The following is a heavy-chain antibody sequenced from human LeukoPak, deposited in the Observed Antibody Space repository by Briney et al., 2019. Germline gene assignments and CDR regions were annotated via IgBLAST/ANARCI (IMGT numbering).Heavy chain of an antibody. CDR1: GFTFSSYG. CDR2: IWYDGSNK. D-gene: IGHD3-22*01. CDR3: TTDVYYDSSGYLYNWFDP. Sequence: TGGSLRLSCAASGFTFSSYGMHWVRQAPGKGLEWVAVIWYDGSNKYYADSVKGRFTISRDNSKNTLYLQMNSLKTEDTAVYYCTTDVYYDSSGYLYNWFDPWGQGTLVTVSS. J-gene: IGHJ5*02. V-gene: IGHV3-33*01.